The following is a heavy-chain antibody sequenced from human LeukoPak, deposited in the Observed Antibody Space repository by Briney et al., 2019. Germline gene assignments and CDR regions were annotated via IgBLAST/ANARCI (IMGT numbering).Heavy chain of an antibody. CDR3: ARASTMVRGAARPFDY. V-gene: IGHV3-23*01. J-gene: IGHJ4*02. CDR2: FTGNDGRT. D-gene: IGHD3-10*01. CDR1: GFTFSNYA. Sequence: GGSLRLSCVASGFTFSNYAMSWVRQAPGEGLEWVSSFTGNDGRTYHADSVKGRFTISRDISKNTVYLQMNSLRAEDTAVYYCARASTMVRGAARPFDYWGQGTLVTVSS.